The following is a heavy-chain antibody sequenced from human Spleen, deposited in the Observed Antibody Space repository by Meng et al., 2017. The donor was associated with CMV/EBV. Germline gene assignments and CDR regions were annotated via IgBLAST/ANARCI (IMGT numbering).Heavy chain of an antibody. CDR3: ARDGGKDSGSPLSDY. D-gene: IGHD1-26*01. V-gene: IGHV1-18*01. CDR2: ISAYNGDT. Sequence: ASVKVSCKASGYTFTSYGIYWVRQARGQGLEWMGWISAYNGDTNYAQKFQGRVTMTRDTSISTAYMELSRLRSDDTAVYYCARDGGKDSGSPLSDYWGQGTLVTVSS. J-gene: IGHJ4*02. CDR1: GYTFTSYG.